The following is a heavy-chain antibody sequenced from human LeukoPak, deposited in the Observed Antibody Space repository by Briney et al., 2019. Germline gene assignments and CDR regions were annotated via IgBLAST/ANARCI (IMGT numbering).Heavy chain of an antibody. CDR1: GYTFTSYG. CDR2: ISAYNGNT. J-gene: IGHJ4*02. D-gene: IGHD6-13*01. V-gene: IGHV1-18*01. CDR3: ARDFEPLPDSSSWYD. Sequence: ASVKVSCKASGYTFTSYGISWVRQAPGQGLEWMGWISAYNGNTNYAQKLQGRVTMTTDTSTSTAYMELRSLRSDDTAVYYCARDFEPLPDSSSWYDWGQGTLVTVSS.